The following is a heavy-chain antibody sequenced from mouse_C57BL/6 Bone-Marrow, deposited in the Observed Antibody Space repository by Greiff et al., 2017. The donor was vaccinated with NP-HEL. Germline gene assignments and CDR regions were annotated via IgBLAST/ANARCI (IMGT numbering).Heavy chain of an antibody. CDR1: GYTFTDYY. CDR2: IYPGSGNT. D-gene: IGHD1-1*01. V-gene: IGHV1-76*01. J-gene: IGHJ4*01. Sequence: QVQLKESGAELVRPGASVKLSCKASGYTFTDYYINWVKQRPGQGLEWIARIYPGSGNTYYNEKFKGKATLTAEKSSSTAYMQLSSLTSEDSAVYFCARRYYGSSYDYAMDYWGQGTSVTVSS. CDR3: ARRYYGSSYDYAMDY.